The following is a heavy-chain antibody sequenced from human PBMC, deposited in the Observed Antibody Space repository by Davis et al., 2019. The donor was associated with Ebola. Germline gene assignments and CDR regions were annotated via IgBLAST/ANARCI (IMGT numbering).Heavy chain of an antibody. V-gene: IGHV3-30-3*01. CDR3: ARAIMITFGGVRYYFDY. J-gene: IGHJ4*02. CDR1: GFTFSSYA. D-gene: IGHD3-16*01. CDR2: ISYDGSNK. Sequence: GESLKISCAASGFTFSSYAMHWVRQAPGKGLEWVAVISYDGSNKYYADSVKGRFTISRDNSKNTLYLQMNSLRAEDTAVYYCARAIMITFGGVRYYFDYWGQGTLVTVSS.